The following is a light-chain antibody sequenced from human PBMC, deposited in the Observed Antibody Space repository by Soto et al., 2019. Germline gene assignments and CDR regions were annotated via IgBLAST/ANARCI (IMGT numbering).Light chain of an antibody. CDR3: QQANSFPIT. J-gene: IGKJ5*01. Sequence: IQLTQSPSSVSAFVGERVTLTCLARQGISSWLAWYQKKPGKAPNLLIYAVSSLQSGVPSRFSGSESGTDFTLTISSLQPEDCAIYFCQQANSFPITFGQGTLLEIK. CDR2: AVS. V-gene: IGKV1-12*01. CDR1: QGISSW.